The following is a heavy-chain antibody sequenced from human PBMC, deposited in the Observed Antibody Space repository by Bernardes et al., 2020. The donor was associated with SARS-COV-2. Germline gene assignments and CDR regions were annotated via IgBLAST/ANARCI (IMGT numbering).Heavy chain of an antibody. V-gene: IGHV1-18*01. CDR3: ARDKAYSSSRVGSFDY. Sequence: ASVKVSCKASGYTFTSYGISWVRQAPGQGLEWMGWISAYNGNTNYAQKLQGRVTMTTDTSTSTAYMELRSLRSDDTAVYYCARDKAYSSSRVGSFDYWGQGTLVTVSS. D-gene: IGHD6-6*01. CDR2: ISAYNGNT. CDR1: GYTFTSYG. J-gene: IGHJ4*02.